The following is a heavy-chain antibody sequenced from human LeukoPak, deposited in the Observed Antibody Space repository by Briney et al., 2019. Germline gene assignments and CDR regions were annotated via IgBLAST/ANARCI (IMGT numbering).Heavy chain of an antibody. J-gene: IGHJ6*03. V-gene: IGHV4-34*01. D-gene: IGHD6-19*01. Sequence: SETLSLTCAVYGGSFSGYYWSWIRQPPGKGLEWIGEINHSGSTNYNPSLKSRATISVDTSKNQFSLKLSSVTAADTAVYYCARHLSGWYRGYYYYYMDVWGKGTTVTISS. CDR2: INHSGST. CDR1: GGSFSGYY. CDR3: ARHLSGWYRGYYYYYMDV.